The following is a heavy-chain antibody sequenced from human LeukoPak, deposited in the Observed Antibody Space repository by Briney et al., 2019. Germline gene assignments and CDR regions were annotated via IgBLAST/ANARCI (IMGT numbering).Heavy chain of an antibody. CDR2: ISGSGGST. Sequence: PGGSLRLSCAASGFTFSSYAMSWVRQAPGKGLEWVSAISGSGGSTYYADSVKGRFTISRDNSKNTLYLQMNSLRAEDTAVYYCAKDVGITMVRGVDGDWGQGTLVTVSS. CDR1: GFTFSSYA. J-gene: IGHJ4*02. V-gene: IGHV3-23*01. CDR3: AKDVGITMVRGVDGD. D-gene: IGHD3-10*01.